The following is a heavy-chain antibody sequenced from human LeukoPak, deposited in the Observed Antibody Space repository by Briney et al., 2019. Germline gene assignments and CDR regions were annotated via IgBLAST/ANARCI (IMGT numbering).Heavy chain of an antibody. CDR2: IYHSGST. CDR1: GYSISSGYY. D-gene: IGHD6-19*01. CDR3: ARDLYSSGWGYFDY. J-gene: IGHJ4*02. Sequence: SETLSLTCTISGYSISSGYYWGWIRQPPGKGLEWIGSIYHSGSTYYNPSLKSRVTISLDTSENQSSLKLRSVIAADTAVYYCARDLYSSGWGYFDYWGQGTLVTVSS. V-gene: IGHV4-38-2*02.